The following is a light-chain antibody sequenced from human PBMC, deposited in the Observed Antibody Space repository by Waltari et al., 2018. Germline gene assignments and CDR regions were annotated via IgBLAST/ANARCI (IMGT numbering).Light chain of an antibody. Sequence: DVQMTKSPSSLSASLRDRVTITCRAGQSISSYLNWYQHKPGMAPKLLIYAASTLQSGVPSRFSGSGSGTDFTLTISSLQPEDFATYYCQQSFSTPLTFGGGTKVEIK. V-gene: IGKV1-39*01. CDR3: QQSFSTPLT. CDR2: AAS. CDR1: QSISSY. J-gene: IGKJ4*01.